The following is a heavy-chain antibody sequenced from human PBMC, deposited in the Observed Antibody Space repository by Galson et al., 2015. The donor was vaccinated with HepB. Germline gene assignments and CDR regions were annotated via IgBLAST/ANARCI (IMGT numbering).Heavy chain of an antibody. V-gene: IGHV1-46*01. CDR2: INPSGGDT. Sequence: SVKVSCKASGYTFTSHHIHWVRQAPGQGLEWMGIINPSGGDTNYAQKFQGRVTVTRDTSTNTVYMELHRLRSEVTAVYYCARVSKRNSGKYDLSRYYYYGMDVWGQGTTVTVSS. D-gene: IGHD1-26*01. J-gene: IGHJ6*02. CDR3: ARVSKRNSGKYDLSRYYYYGMDV. CDR1: GYTFTSHH.